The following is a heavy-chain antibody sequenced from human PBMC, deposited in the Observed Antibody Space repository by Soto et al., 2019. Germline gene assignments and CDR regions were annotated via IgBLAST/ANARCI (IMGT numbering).Heavy chain of an antibody. CDR2: ISYDGSNK. D-gene: IGHD3-10*01. J-gene: IGHJ4*02. Sequence: QVQLVESGGGVVQPGRSLRLSCAASGFTFSSYGMHWVRQAPGKGLEWVAVISYDGSNKYYADSVKGRFTISRDNSKNTLYLQMNSLRAEDTAVYYCANTDGSGSYYNPTHLSDYWGQGTLVTVSS. V-gene: IGHV3-30*18. CDR1: GFTFSSYG. CDR3: ANTDGSGSYYNPTHLSDY.